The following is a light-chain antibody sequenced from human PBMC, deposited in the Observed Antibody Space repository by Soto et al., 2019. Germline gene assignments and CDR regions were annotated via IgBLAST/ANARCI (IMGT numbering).Light chain of an antibody. CDR3: GSWDRSLRGWV. V-gene: IGLV1-51*01. J-gene: IGLJ3*02. CDR1: SSNIGNNH. Sequence: QSVLTQPPSVSAAPGQKVTVSCSGSSSNIGNNHVSWYQHLPGTAPKVLIYDNNKRPSGIPDRFSGSKSATSATLDITGLQTGDEADYYSGSWDRSLRGWVFGGGTKVTVL. CDR2: DNN.